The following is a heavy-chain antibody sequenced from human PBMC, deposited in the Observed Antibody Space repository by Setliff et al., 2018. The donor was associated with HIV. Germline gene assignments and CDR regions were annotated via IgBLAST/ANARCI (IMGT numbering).Heavy chain of an antibody. CDR3: VKDVVEMATIADGYYLDN. CDR1: GFTFSSYW. J-gene: IGHJ1*01. D-gene: IGHD1-26*01. V-gene: IGHV3-7*01. CDR2: IKQDGSEK. Sequence: GGSLRLSCAASGFTFSSYWMSWVRQAPGKGLEWVANIKQDGSEKYYVDSVKGRFTISRDSYKDTAYLQMNSLRAEDTAVYFCVKDVVEMATIADGYYLDNWGQGTQVTVSS.